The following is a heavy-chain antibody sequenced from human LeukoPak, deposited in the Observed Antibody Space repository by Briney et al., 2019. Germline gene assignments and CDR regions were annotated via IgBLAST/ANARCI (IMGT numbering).Heavy chain of an antibody. CDR3: AISPPSYYYDSSGYFG. Sequence: ASVKVSCKASGYTFTSYYIHWVRQAPGKGLEWMGGFDPEDGETIYAQKFQGRVTMTEDTSTDTAYMELSSLRSEDTAVYYCAISPPSYYYDSSGYFGWGQGTLVTVSS. CDR1: GYTFTSYY. V-gene: IGHV1-24*01. CDR2: FDPEDGET. D-gene: IGHD3-22*01. J-gene: IGHJ4*02.